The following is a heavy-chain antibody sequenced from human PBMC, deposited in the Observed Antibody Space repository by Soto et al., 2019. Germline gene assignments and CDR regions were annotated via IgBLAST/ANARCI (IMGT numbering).Heavy chain of an antibody. CDR3: ARQGSQYGSGNYVH. D-gene: IGHD3-10*01. J-gene: IGHJ4*02. CDR1: GYTLTSYN. V-gene: IGHV1-8*01. Sequence: QVQLVQSGAVVKKPGASVKVSCKASGYTLTSYNINWVRQAPGQGPEWMGWMDPNSGDTGNTQKFQGRVTMTRDISRGTAYMELSNLRSEDTAVYYCARQGSQYGSGNYVHWGQGTLVTVSS. CDR2: MDPNSGDT.